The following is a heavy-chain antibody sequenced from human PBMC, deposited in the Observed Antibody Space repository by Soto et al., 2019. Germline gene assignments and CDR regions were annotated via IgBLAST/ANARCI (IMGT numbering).Heavy chain of an antibody. V-gene: IGHV4-30-4*01. Sequence: PSETLSLTCTVSGDSINSADYYWSWIRQPPGKGLEWIGYVSYSGSAYYSPSLKSRLTISIDTSKNHFPLTLTSVTAADTAVYYCARDRVLRSFSYFDPWGRGTLVTVSS. J-gene: IGHJ5*02. CDR3: ARDRVLRSFSYFDP. D-gene: IGHD4-17*01. CDR2: VSYSGSA. CDR1: GDSINSADYY.